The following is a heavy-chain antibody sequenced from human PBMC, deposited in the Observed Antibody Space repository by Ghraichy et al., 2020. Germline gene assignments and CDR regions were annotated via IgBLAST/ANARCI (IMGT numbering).Heavy chain of an antibody. CDR3: ARRGYSYGTLDY. Sequence: SETLSLTCTVSGGSISSSSYYWGWIRQPPGKGLEWIGSIYYSGSTYYNPSLKSRVTISVDPSKNQFSLKLSSVTAADTAVYYCARRGYSYGTLDYWGQGTLVTVSS. CDR2: IYYSGST. D-gene: IGHD5-18*01. J-gene: IGHJ4*02. CDR1: GGSISSSSYY. V-gene: IGHV4-39*01.